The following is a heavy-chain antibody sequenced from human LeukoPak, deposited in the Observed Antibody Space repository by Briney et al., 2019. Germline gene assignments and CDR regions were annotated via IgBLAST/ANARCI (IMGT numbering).Heavy chain of an antibody. D-gene: IGHD3-22*01. V-gene: IGHV1-8*01. J-gene: IGHJ6*02. CDR3: ARSMYYYDSSGYYYVKYYGMDV. CDR2: MNPNSGNT. Sequence: RRASVKVSCKASGYTFTSYDINWVRQATGQGLEWMGWMNPNSGNTGYAQKFQGRVTMTRNTSISKAYMELSSLRSEDTAVYYCARSMYYYDSSGYYYVKYYGMDVWGQGTTVTVSS. CDR1: GYTFTSYD.